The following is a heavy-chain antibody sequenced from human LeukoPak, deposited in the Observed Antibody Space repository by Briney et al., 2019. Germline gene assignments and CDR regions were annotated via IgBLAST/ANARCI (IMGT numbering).Heavy chain of an antibody. CDR3: ARDFPGIAAAGTRYNWFDP. D-gene: IGHD6-13*01. J-gene: IGHJ5*02. CDR2: MIPIFGTA. V-gene: IGHV1-69*05. Sequence: ASVKVSCKASGGTFSSYAISWVRQAPGQGLEWMGGMIPIFGTANYAQKFQGRVTITTDESTSTAYMELSSLRSDDTAVYYCARDFPGIAAAGTRYNWFDPWGQGTLVTVSS. CDR1: GGTFSSYA.